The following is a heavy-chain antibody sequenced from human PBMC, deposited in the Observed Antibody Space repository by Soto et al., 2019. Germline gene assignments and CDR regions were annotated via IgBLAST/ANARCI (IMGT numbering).Heavy chain of an antibody. CDR2: INPSGGST. V-gene: IGHV1-46*01. Sequence: GASVKVSCKASGYTFTSYYMHWVRQAPGQGLEWMGIINPSGGSTSYAQKFQGRVTMTRDTSTSTVYMELSSLRSEGTAVYYCARDPTRYCSGGSCWGNYYYYGMDVWGQGTTVTVSS. D-gene: IGHD2-15*01. CDR3: ARDPTRYCSGGSCWGNYYYYGMDV. CDR1: GYTFTSYY. J-gene: IGHJ6*02.